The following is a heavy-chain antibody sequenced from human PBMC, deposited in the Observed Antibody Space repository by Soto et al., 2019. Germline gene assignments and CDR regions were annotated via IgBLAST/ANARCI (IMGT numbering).Heavy chain of an antibody. CDR2: INPNSGGT. Sequence: SVNVSCKASGYTFTGYYMHWVRQAPGQGLEWMGWINPNSGGTNYAQKFQGRVTMTRDTSISTAYMELSRLRSDDTAVYYCARVVIVATLTNKQFAYWGQGYLVTVSS. D-gene: IGHD5-12*01. J-gene: IGHJ4*02. CDR1: GYTFTGYY. CDR3: ARVVIVATLTNKQFAY. V-gene: IGHV1-2*02.